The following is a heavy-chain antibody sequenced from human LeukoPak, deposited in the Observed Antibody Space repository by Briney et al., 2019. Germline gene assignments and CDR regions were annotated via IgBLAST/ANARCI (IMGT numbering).Heavy chain of an antibody. V-gene: IGHV3-7*03. Sequence: PGGSLRLSCVGSGFTFSTYWMSWVRQAPGKGLEWVANIRQDGGEKYYVDSVKGRFSISRDGARNSLYLQMNRLTAEDTAVYYCAREAGGATEFYFDYWGQGTLVTVSS. CDR2: IRQDGGEK. J-gene: IGHJ4*02. D-gene: IGHD1-26*01. CDR1: GFTFSTYW. CDR3: AREAGGATEFYFDY.